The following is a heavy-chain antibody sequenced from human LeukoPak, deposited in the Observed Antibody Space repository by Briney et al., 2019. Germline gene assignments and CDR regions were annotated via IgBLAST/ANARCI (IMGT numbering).Heavy chain of an antibody. D-gene: IGHD3-3*01. CDR1: GGSISSYY. Sequence: PSETLSLTCTVSGGSISSYYWSWIRQPPGKGLEWIGYIYYSGSTNYNPSLKSRVTISVDTSKNQFSLKLSSVTAADTAVYYCASHQAGYYVFWSAPPSWYFDLWGRGTLVTVSS. J-gene: IGHJ2*01. CDR2: IYYSGST. V-gene: IGHV4-59*01. CDR3: ASHQAGYYVFWSAPPSWYFDL.